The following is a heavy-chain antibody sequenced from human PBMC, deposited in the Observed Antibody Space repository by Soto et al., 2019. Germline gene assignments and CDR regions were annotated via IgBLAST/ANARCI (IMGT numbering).Heavy chain of an antibody. CDR1: GGSISSYY. V-gene: IGHV4-59*08. CDR2: VHHSWGS. J-gene: IGHJ6*02. CDR3: ARQGLGPLHGLVDV. Sequence: QVQLQESGPGLVKPSETLSLSCTVSGGSISSYYWSWFRQSPGKRMEWIGYVHHSWGSSYNPSLQXXVXLSLATAQSHFSRPVTSVTATDTAVYYCARQGLGPLHGLVDVWGQGSTVTVSS. D-gene: IGHD1-26*01.